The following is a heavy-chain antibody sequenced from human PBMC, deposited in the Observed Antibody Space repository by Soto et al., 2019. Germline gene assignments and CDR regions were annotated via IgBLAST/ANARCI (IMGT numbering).Heavy chain of an antibody. D-gene: IGHD5-18*01. CDR2: ISASGATT. CDR1: GFTFSSYS. V-gene: IGHV3-33*02. Sequence: SLRLSCAASGFTFSSYSMNRVRQAPGRGFEWLATISASGATTLYADSLKGRFTISRDLSTSTVFLEMDSLRIEDTATYYCAKTAAMVSIDVYPRWFETWGQGTVVTVS. J-gene: IGHJ5*02. CDR3: AKTAAMVSIDVYPRWFET.